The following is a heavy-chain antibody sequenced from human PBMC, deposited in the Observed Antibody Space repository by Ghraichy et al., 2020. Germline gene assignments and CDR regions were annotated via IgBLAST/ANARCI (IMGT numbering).Heavy chain of an antibody. CDR2: ISSNGGST. Sequence: GGSLRLSCSASGFTFSSYAMHWVRQAPGKGLEYVSAISSNGGSTYYADSVKGRFTISRDNSKNTLYLQMSSLRAEDTAVYYCVKVVLWLGDTAMGNDAFDIWGQGTMVTVSS. CDR3: VKVVLWLGDTAMGNDAFDI. J-gene: IGHJ3*02. V-gene: IGHV3-64D*06. CDR1: GFTFSSYA. D-gene: IGHD5-18*01.